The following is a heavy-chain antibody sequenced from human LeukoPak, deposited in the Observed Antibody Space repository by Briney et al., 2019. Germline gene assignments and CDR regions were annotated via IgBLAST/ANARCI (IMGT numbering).Heavy chain of an antibody. J-gene: IGHJ3*02. Sequence: GESLKISCKGSGYSFTSYWIGWVRQMPGKGLGWMGIIYPGDSDTRYSPSFQGQVTISADKSISTAYLQWSSLKASDTAMYYCARFPYYYDSSGYTDAFDIWGQGTMVTVSS. CDR2: IYPGDSDT. CDR1: GYSFTSYW. V-gene: IGHV5-51*01. CDR3: ARFPYYYDSSGYTDAFDI. D-gene: IGHD3-22*01.